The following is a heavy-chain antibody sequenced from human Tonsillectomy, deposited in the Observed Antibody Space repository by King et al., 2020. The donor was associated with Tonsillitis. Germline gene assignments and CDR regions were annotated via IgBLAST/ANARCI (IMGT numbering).Heavy chain of an antibody. CDR2: TYYRSKWYS. Sequence: VQLPQSGPGLVKPSQTLSLTCALSGDSVSSNSAAWNWIRQSPSRGLEWLGRTYYRSKWYSDHAVSVKSRITINPDTSKNQFSLQLNSVTPEDTAVYYCAREIRRYTTGTLIDYWGQGTLVTVSS. CDR3: AREIRRYTTGTLIDY. D-gene: IGHD1-1*01. J-gene: IGHJ4*02. V-gene: IGHV6-1*01. CDR1: GDSVSSNSAA.